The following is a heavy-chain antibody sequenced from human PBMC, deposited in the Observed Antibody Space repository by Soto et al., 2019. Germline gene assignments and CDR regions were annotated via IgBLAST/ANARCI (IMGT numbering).Heavy chain of an antibody. CDR2: IYYSGST. Sequence: SETLSLTCTVSGGSISSYYGSWIRQPPGKGLEWIGYIYYSGSTNYNPSLKSRVTISVDTSKNQFSLKLSSVTAADTAVYYCARDLILIGPGQLSNWFDPWGQGTLVTVSS. D-gene: IGHD2-2*01. CDR1: GGSISSYY. V-gene: IGHV4-59*01. CDR3: ARDLILIGPGQLSNWFDP. J-gene: IGHJ5*02.